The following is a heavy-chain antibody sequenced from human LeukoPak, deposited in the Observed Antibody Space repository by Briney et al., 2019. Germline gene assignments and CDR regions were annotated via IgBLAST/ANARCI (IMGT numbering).Heavy chain of an antibody. CDR2: IYHSGST. V-gene: IGHV4-4*02. D-gene: IGHD6-19*01. CDR3: ARAVGYSSGWYYFDY. J-gene: IGHJ4*02. Sequence: SETLSLTCAVSGGSISSSNWWSWVRQPPGKGLEWIGEIYHSGSTNYNPSLKSRVTISVDKSKNQFSLKLSSVTAADTAVYYCARAVGYSSGWYYFDYWGQGTLVTVSS. CDR1: GGSISSSNW.